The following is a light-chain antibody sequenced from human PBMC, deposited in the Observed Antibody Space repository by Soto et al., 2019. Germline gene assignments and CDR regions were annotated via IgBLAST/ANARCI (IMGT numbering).Light chain of an antibody. CDR2: KAS. CDR1: EIISSW. V-gene: IGKV1-5*03. J-gene: IGKJ1*01. CDR3: QHYDNYQWT. Sequence: DLQMTQSPSALSASVGGRVTITCRASEIISSWVAWYQQKPGKAPKFLIYKASTLESGVPSRFSGGGSAAEFPLTISSLQPDDSATYYYQHYDNYQWTCGQGTKVEIK.